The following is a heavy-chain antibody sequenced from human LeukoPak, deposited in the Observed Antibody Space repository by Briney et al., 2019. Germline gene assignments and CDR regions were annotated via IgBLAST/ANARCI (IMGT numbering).Heavy chain of an antibody. Sequence: APVKVSCKASGGTFSSYAISWVRQAPGQGLEWMGGIIPIFGTANYAQKFQGRVTITADKSTSTAYMELSSLRSEDTAVYYCARDAGSVGPGGYYYYGMDVWGKGTTVTVSS. CDR1: GGTFSSYA. D-gene: IGHD3-10*01. V-gene: IGHV1-69*06. J-gene: IGHJ6*04. CDR2: IIPIFGTA. CDR3: ARDAGSVGPGGYYYYGMDV.